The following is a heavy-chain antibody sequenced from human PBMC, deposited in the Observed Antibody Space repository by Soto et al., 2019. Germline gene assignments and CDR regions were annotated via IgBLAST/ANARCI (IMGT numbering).Heavy chain of an antibody. V-gene: IGHV3-66*01. D-gene: IGHD3-16*01. CDR1: GFTVSTKY. CDR2: IYSGGST. Sequence: GGSLRLSCAASGFTVSTKYMSWVRQAPGKGLEWVSVIYSGGSTFYADSVRGRFSISRDNSKNTVNLQMNSLRAEDTAVYYCARDPWAADYWGQGTLVTVSS. J-gene: IGHJ4*02. CDR3: ARDPWAADY.